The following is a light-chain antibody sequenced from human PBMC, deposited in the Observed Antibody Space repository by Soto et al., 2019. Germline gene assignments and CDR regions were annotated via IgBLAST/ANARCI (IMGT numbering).Light chain of an antibody. Sequence: DIQMTQSPSSLSASVGDRVTITFRASQSISSYLNWYQQKPGKAPKLLIYAASSLQSGVPSRFSGSGSGTDFTLTISSLQPEDFATDYCQQSYSTPRTFGQGTKVEIK. V-gene: IGKV1-39*01. CDR2: AAS. CDR1: QSISSY. CDR3: QQSYSTPRT. J-gene: IGKJ1*01.